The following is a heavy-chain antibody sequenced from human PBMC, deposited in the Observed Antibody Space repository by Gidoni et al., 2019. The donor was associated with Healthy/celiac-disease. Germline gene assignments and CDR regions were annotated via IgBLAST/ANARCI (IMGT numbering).Heavy chain of an antibody. CDR1: GFTFSSYG. CDR2: IWYDGSNK. CDR3: ARDGGRTAAGTDWWFDP. D-gene: IGHD6-13*01. V-gene: IGHV3-33*01. J-gene: IGHJ5*02. Sequence: QVQLVESGGGVVQPGRSLRLSCSASGFTFSSYGMHWVRQAPGKGLEWVAFIWYDGSNKYYADSVKGRFTISRDNSKNTLYLQMNSLRAEDTAVYYCARDGGRTAAGTDWWFDPWGQGTLVTVSS.